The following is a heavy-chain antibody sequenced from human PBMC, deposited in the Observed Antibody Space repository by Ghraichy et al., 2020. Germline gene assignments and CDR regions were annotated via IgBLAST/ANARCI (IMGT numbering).Heavy chain of an antibody. V-gene: IGHV4-39*01. CDR2: IYYSGST. D-gene: IGHD3-22*01. J-gene: IGHJ4*02. CDR1: GGSISSSSYY. CDR3: ASRLPRDPYYYDSSGYAPY. Sequence: SETLSLTCTVSGGSISSSSYYWGWIRQPPGKGLEWIGSIYYSGSTYYNPSLKSRVTISVDTSKNQFSLKLSSVTAADTAVYYCASRLPRDPYYYDSSGYAPYWGQGTLVTVSS.